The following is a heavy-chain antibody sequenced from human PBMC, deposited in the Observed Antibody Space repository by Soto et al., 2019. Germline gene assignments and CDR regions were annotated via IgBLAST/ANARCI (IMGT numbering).Heavy chain of an antibody. D-gene: IGHD6-19*01. V-gene: IGHV3-74*01. Sequence: EVQLVESVGGLVQPGGSLRLSCAASGFTFSSYWMHWVRQAPGKGLVWVSRVKSDGSSTSYADSVKGRFTISRDNAKNTLYLQMNSLRAEDTAVYYCARGAKGQWLADYWAQGTLVTVSS. CDR3: ARGAKGQWLADY. CDR2: VKSDGSST. J-gene: IGHJ4*02. CDR1: GFTFSSYW.